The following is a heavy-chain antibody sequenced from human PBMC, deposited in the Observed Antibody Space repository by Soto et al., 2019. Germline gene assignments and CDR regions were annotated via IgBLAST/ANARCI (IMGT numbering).Heavy chain of an antibody. J-gene: IGHJ4*02. CDR1: GGSISSFY. Sequence: QVQLQESGPGLVKPSETLSLTCTVSGGSISSFYWSWIRQPAGQGLEWIGRIYSGGRNNYYPSLKSRVTMSVDTSKNQCSLRLSSVTAADTAMYYCARGSSRWDYWGQRTLVTVSS. V-gene: IGHV4-4*07. CDR3: ARGSSRWDY. CDR2: IYSGGRN. D-gene: IGHD6-13*01.